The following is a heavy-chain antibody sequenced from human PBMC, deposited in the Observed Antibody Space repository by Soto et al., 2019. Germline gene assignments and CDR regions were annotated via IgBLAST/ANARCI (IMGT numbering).Heavy chain of an antibody. J-gene: IGHJ4*02. CDR1: GFNFSSHW. V-gene: IGHV3-74*01. D-gene: IGHD3-22*01. CDR3: ASAPYYYESSGYYDEIPVC. Sequence: GGSMRLSNDASGFNFSSHWMRWVRQAPGKGLVWVSRINSDGSSTSYADSVKGRFTISRDNAKNTRYLQMNSLRSEDTAVYYCASAPYYYESSGYYDEIPVCWGQATLVTVAS. CDR2: INSDGSST.